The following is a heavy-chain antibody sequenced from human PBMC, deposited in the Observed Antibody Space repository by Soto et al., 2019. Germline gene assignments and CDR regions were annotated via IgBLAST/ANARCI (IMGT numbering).Heavy chain of an antibody. CDR2: IGTSSSYI. CDR1: GFTFSSYT. D-gene: IGHD4-17*01. CDR3: ARDSVCDYLYYYYGMDV. Sequence: GGSLRLSCAASGFTFSSYTMNWVRQAPGRGLEWVSSIGTSSSYIYYADSVKGRFTISRDNAKNSLFLQMNSLRADDTAVYYCARDSVCDYLYYYYGMDVWGQGTTVTVSS. J-gene: IGHJ6*02. V-gene: IGHV3-21*01.